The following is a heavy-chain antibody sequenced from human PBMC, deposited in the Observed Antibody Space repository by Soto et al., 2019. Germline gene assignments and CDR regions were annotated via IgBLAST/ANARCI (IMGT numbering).Heavy chain of an antibody. CDR2: IIPILGIA. V-gene: IGHV1-69*08. CDR3: ARDEAIVPLPSYQPTIEYFQS. J-gene: IGHJ1*01. D-gene: IGHD2-2*01. Sequence: QVQLVQSGAEVKKPGSSVKVSCKASGGTFSSYTISWVRQAPGQGLEWRGRIIPILGIAYYAQKFQGRVRNTAEKSTSTGYMELIRLRSEDTSVYYCARDEAIVPLPSYQPTIEYFQSRVQGTLFKVSS. CDR1: GGTFSSYT.